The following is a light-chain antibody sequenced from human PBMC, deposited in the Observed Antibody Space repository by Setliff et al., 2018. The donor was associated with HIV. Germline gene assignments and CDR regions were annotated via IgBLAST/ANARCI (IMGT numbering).Light chain of an antibody. J-gene: IGLJ1*01. V-gene: IGLV2-23*01. Sequence: QSVLTQPASVSGSPGQSITISCTGTSSDIGRYNLVSWYQQYPGKAPKLMIYQATKRPSGVSNRFSGSKSGNTESLTISGLQAEDEADYYCCSNTGSNTYVFGSGTKVTVL. CDR2: QAT. CDR1: SSDIGRYNL. CDR3: CSNTGSNTYV.